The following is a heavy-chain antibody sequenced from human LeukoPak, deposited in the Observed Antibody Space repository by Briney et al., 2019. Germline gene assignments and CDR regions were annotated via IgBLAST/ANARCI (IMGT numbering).Heavy chain of an antibody. Sequence: SETLSLTCTVSGGSISSSSYYWGWIRQPPGKGLEWIGRIYTSGSTNYNPSLKSRVTISVDTSKNQLSVKLSSVTAADTAVYYCAGMGLRGPYDYWGQGTLVTVSS. CDR2: IYTSGST. J-gene: IGHJ4*02. CDR3: AGMGLRGPYDY. CDR1: GGSISSSSYY. D-gene: IGHD3-10*01. V-gene: IGHV4-39*07.